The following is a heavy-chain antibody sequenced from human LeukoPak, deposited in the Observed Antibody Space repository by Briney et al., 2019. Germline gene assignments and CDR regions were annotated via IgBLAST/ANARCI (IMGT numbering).Heavy chain of an antibody. D-gene: IGHD3-22*01. CDR3: ARGSGLPEVNY. CDR2: ISYDGSNK. CDR1: GFSFSFSN. J-gene: IGHJ4*02. Sequence: GGSLRLSCAASGFSFSFSNMNWVRQAPGKGLEWVAVISYDGSNKYYADSVKGRFTISRDNSKNTLYLQMNSLRAEDTAVYYCARGSGLPEVNYWGQGTLVTVSS. V-gene: IGHV3-30*03.